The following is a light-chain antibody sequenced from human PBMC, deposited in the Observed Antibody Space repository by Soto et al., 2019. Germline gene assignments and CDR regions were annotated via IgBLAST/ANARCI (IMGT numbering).Light chain of an antibody. CDR3: SSFRNGNRHV. Sequence: QSAPTQPASVSGSPGQSITISCTGTSGDVGAYNYVCWYQQYPGKAPRLIIYEVTNRPSGVSNRFSGSKSGNTASLSISGLQAEDEADYYCSSFRNGNRHVFGTGTKLTVL. CDR1: SGDVGAYNY. J-gene: IGLJ1*01. V-gene: IGLV2-14*03. CDR2: EVT.